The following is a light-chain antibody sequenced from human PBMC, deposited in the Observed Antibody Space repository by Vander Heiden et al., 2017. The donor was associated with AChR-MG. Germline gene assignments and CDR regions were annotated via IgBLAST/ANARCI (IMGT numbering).Light chain of an antibody. CDR1: SSDVGGYNY. V-gene: IGLV2-14*01. Sequence: QSVLTQPTSVSGSPGQSITISCTGTSSDVGGYNYVSWYQQHPGKAPKLLIYDATNRPSGVSNRFSGSKSGNTASLSISGLQAEDEADYYCSSYTSINTRVFGGGTKLTVL. J-gene: IGLJ3*02. CDR2: DAT. CDR3: SSYTSINTRV.